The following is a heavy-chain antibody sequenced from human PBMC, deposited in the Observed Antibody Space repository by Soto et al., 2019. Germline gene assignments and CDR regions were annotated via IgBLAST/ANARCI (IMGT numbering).Heavy chain of an antibody. CDR2: IIPIFGTA. CDR3: ARASLDYVWGSYRYRGAFDI. D-gene: IGHD3-16*02. V-gene: IGHV1-69*01. Sequence: QVQLVQSGAEVKKPGSSVKVSCKASGGTFSSYAISWVRQAPGQGLEWMGGIIPIFGTANYAQKFQGRVTITADESTSPAYMELSSLRSEDTAVYYCARASLDYVWGSYRYRGAFDIWGQGTMVTVSS. J-gene: IGHJ3*02. CDR1: GGTFSSYA.